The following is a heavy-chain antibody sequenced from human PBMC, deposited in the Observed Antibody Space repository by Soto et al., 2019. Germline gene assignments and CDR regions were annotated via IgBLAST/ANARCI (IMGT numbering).Heavy chain of an antibody. V-gene: IGHV4-34*01. CDR3: ARVGSWNYYYYYYMDV. D-gene: IGHD1-1*01. CDR2: INHSGST. J-gene: IGHJ6*03. CDR1: GGSFSGYY. Sequence: SETLSLTCAVYGGSFSGYYWSWIRQPPGKGLEWIGEINHSGSTNYNPSLKSRVTISVDTSKNQFSLKLSAVTAADTAVYYCARVGSWNYYYYYYMDVWGKGTTVTVSS.